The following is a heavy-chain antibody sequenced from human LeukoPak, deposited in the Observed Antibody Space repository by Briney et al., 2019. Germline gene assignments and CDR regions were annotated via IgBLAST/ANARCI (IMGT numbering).Heavy chain of an antibody. J-gene: IGHJ3*02. D-gene: IGHD2-2*02. V-gene: IGHV4-59*01. CDR3: ARDRNTLGAFDI. CDR2: IYYSGST. Sequence: PSETLSLTCTVSGGSISSYYWSWLRQPPGKGLEWIGYIYYSGSTNYNPSLKSRVTISVDTSKNQFSLKLSSVTAADTAVYYCARDRNTLGAFDIWGQGTMVTVSS. CDR1: GGSISSYY.